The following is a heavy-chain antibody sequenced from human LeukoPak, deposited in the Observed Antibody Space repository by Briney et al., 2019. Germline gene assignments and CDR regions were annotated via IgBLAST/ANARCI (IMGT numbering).Heavy chain of an antibody. CDR2: IYYSGST. J-gene: IGHJ4*02. Sequence: PSETLSLTCTVSGGSISSYYWSWIRQPPGKGLEWIGYIYYSGSTNYNPSLKSRVTISVDTSKNQFSLKLSSVTAADTAVYYRARDSHLGVDYWGQGTLVTVSS. CDR1: GGSISSYY. CDR3: ARDSHLGVDY. D-gene: IGHD3-16*01. V-gene: IGHV4-59*01.